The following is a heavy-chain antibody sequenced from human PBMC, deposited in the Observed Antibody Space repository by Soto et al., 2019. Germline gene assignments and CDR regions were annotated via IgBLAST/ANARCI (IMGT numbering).Heavy chain of an antibody. D-gene: IGHD2-15*01. CDR3: TRVHDGEWCCFTGWLHP. CDR1: GFAFSSYA. V-gene: IGHV3-23*01. Sequence: EVQLLESGGGLVQPGGSLRLSCAASGFAFSSYAMSWVRQSSGKGLEWVAAIGGDGASTYYADSVRGRFIISRDNSKNPLFLHMTRPTAEDTAVYYCTRVHDGEWCCFTGWLHPLCQGRRVSVSS. CDR2: IGGDGAST. J-gene: IGHJ5*02.